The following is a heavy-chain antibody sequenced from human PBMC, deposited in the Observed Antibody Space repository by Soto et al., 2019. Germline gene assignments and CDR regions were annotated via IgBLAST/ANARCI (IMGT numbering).Heavy chain of an antibody. V-gene: IGHV1-58*01. Sequence: SVKVSCKASGFTFTSSAVKWVRQARGQRLEWIGWIVVGSGNTNYAQKLQERVTITRDMSTSTAYMELSSLRSEDTAVYYCAADTGYCTNGVCYNFDYSGQGTLVTVSS. CDR2: IVVGSGNT. CDR3: AADTGYCTNGVCYNFDY. D-gene: IGHD2-8*01. J-gene: IGHJ4*02. CDR1: GFTFTSSA.